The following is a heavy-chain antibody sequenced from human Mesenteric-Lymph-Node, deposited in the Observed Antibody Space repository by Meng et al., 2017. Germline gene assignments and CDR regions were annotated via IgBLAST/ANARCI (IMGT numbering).Heavy chain of an antibody. CDR1: GFTFSSYA. Sequence: GESLKISCAASGFTFSSYAMHWVRQAPGKGLEWVAVISYDGSNKYYADSVKGRFTISRDNGKNSLYIEMNSLRVEDTAVYYCARVSRGSYSFYWGQGTLVTVSS. D-gene: IGHD1-26*01. CDR3: ARVSRGSYSFY. V-gene: IGHV3-30*07. CDR2: ISYDGSNK. J-gene: IGHJ4*02.